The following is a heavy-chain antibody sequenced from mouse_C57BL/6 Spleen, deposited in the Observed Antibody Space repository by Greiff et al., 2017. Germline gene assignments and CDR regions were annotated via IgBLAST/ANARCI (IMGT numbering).Heavy chain of an antibody. CDR3: ARERGYFDY. Sequence: QVQLKQSGAELVRPGTSVKVSCKASGYAFTNYLIEWVKQRPGQGLEWIGVINPGSGGPNYNEKFKGKATLTADKSSSTAYMQLSSLTSEDSAVYFCARERGYFDYWGQGTTLTVSS. V-gene: IGHV1-54*01. CDR2: INPGSGGP. CDR1: GYAFTNYL. J-gene: IGHJ2*01.